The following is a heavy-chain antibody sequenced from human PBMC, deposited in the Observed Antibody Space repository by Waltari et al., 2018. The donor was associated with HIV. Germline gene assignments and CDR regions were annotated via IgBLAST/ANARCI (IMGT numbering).Heavy chain of an antibody. V-gene: IGHV1-2*06. CDR2: FDMKTGVT. Sequence: QVQLVQSGAEVKKPGASVKVSCTTSGSRFNNYYIHWVRQAPGRGLEWMGLFDMKTGVTSYAQAFQGRVTMAGDASISTASLELSSLTSDDTATYICARDPQRKDGYNFDSWGQGTLVTVSS. CDR3: ARDPQRKDGYNFDS. CDR1: GSRFNNYY. D-gene: IGHD5-12*01. J-gene: IGHJ4*02.